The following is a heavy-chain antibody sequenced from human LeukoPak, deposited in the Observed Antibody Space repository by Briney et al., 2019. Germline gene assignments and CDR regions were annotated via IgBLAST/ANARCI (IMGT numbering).Heavy chain of an antibody. CDR3: ARPNWNDSEGGWFDP. CDR1: GYTFTSYY. J-gene: IGHJ5*02. D-gene: IGHD1-1*01. Sequence: GASVKVSCKASGYTFTSYYMHWVRQAPGQGLEWMGIINPSGGSTSYAQKFQGRVTMTRDTSTSTVYMELSSLRSEDTAVYYCARPNWNDSEGGWFDPWGQGTLVTVSS. CDR2: INPSGGST. V-gene: IGHV1-46*01.